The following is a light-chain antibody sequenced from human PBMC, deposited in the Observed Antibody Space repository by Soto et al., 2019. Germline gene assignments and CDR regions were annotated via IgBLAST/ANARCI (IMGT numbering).Light chain of an antibody. J-gene: IGLJ1*01. CDR2: EVS. CDR1: SSDVGSYNL. V-gene: IGLV2-23*02. Sequence: QSALTQAASVSGSPGQSITISCTGTSSDVGSYNLVSWYQQHPGKAPKLMIYEVSKRPSGLSNRFSGSKSGNTASLTISGLQAEDEADYYCCSSSGSRTPFIFGTGTKVTVL. CDR3: CSSSGSRTPFI.